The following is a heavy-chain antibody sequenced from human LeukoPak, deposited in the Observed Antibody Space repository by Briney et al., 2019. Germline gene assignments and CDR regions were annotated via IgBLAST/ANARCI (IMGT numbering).Heavy chain of an antibody. D-gene: IGHD6-13*01. V-gene: IGHV4-39*01. J-gene: IGHJ5*02. Sequence: SETLSLTCTVSGGSIRGTSYYWGWIRQPPGKGLVWIRRFDYSGSTYYNASLNSRVTISIDTANKQFSLKLTSVIAADTAVYYCARHGSAGAAWGQGTQVTVSS. CDR2: FDYSGST. CDR1: GGSIRGTSYY. CDR3: ARHGSAGAA.